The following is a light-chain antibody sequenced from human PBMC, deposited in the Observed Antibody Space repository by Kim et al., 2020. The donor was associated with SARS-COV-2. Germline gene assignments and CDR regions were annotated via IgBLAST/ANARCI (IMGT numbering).Light chain of an antibody. Sequence: GDSVTITCRASQGVRNSVAWYQQKPGKAPSLLIHTASTLHSGVPSGFSGRGSETHFTLTISSLQSEDFATYYCQQLDSYPYIFGQGTKVDIK. CDR3: QQLDSYPYI. CDR1: QGVRNS. J-gene: IGKJ2*01. CDR2: TAS. V-gene: IGKV1-9*01.